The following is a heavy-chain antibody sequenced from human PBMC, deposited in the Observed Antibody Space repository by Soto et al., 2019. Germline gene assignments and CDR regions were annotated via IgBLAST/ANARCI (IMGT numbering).Heavy chain of an antibody. Sequence: QITLKESGPTLVKPTQTLTLTCTFSGFSLTTSAVGVGWIRQPPGKALEWLALIYWYDDKRYPAFLKGRHTNTKHTTKNQVVLTMTNLHAVDTATYYCAHARGDILTAYYEGWFDPWGQGTLVTVSS. CDR2: IYWYDDK. CDR3: AHARGDILTAYYEGWFDP. D-gene: IGHD3-9*01. V-gene: IGHV2-5*01. CDR1: GFSLTTSAVG. J-gene: IGHJ5*02.